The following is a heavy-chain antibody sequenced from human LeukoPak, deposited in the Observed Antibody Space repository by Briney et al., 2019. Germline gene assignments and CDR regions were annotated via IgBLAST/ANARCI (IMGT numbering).Heavy chain of an antibody. J-gene: IGHJ1*01. Sequence: SETLSLTCSVSGDSVSRSDSYWVWIRQPPGKGLEWIGTLYYSGRTYYSPSLKSRVTMSVDPSNNQFSLNLRSVTAADTALYYCARRRHYDGSGYLEWGQGTLLSVSS. CDR1: GDSVSRSDSY. V-gene: IGHV4-39*01. CDR3: ARRRHYDGSGYLE. CDR2: LYYSGRT. D-gene: IGHD3-22*01.